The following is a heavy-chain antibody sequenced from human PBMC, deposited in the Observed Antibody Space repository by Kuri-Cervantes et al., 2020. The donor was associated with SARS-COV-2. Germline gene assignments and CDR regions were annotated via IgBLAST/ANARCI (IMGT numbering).Heavy chain of an antibody. D-gene: IGHD2-2*01. CDR3: SACGSTDCYNYYYYGLDV. CDR1: GFSFSDHY. Sequence: GGFLRLSCAASGFSFSDHYMDWVRQAPGKGLEWVGRIRNEVNSYTTEYAASVKGRFTISRADSQNSLFLQMNSLKTEDTAVYYCSACGSTDCYNYYYYGLDVWGQGTTVTVSS. CDR2: IRNEVNSYTT. J-gene: IGHJ6*02. V-gene: IGHV3-72*01.